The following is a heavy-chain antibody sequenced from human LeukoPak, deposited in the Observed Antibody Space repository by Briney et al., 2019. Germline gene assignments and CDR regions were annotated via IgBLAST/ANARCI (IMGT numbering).Heavy chain of an antibody. J-gene: IGHJ6*03. Sequence: GGSLRLSCAASGFTFSSYSMNWVRQAPGKGLEWVAVISYDGSNKYYADSVKGRFTISRDNSKNTLYLQMNSLRAEDTAVYYCARDGPDCSSTSCHSNYYYYYYMDVWGKGTTVTVSS. V-gene: IGHV3-30*03. CDR1: GFTFSSYS. CDR3: ARDGPDCSSTSCHSNYYYYYYMDV. CDR2: ISYDGSNK. D-gene: IGHD2-2*01.